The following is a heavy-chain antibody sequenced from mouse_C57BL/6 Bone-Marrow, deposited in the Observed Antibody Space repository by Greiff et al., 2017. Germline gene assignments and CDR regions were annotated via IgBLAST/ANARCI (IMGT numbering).Heavy chain of an antibody. CDR2: IDPSDSET. Sequence: VQLQQPGAELVRPGPSVKLSCKASGYTFTSYWMHWVKQRPIQGLEWIGNIDPSDSETHYNQKFKDKATLTVDKSSSTAYMQLSSLTSEDSAVYYCARSASNYFDYWGQGTTLTVSS. J-gene: IGHJ2*01. CDR1: GYTFTSYW. V-gene: IGHV1-52*01. D-gene: IGHD5-1*01. CDR3: ARSASNYFDY.